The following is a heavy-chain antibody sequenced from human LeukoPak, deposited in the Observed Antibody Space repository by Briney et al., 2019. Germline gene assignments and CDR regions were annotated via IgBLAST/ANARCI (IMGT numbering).Heavy chain of an antibody. D-gene: IGHD5-12*01. CDR3: ARSGGIVATTRSGRSYYYGMDV. CDR1: GGSISSHY. CDR2: IYYSGST. Sequence: SETLSLTCTVSGGSISSHYWSWIRQPPGKGLEWIGYIYYSGSTNYNPSLKSRVTISVDTSKNQFSLRLSSVTAADTAVYYCARSGGIVATTRSGRSYYYGMDVWGQGTTVTDSS. V-gene: IGHV4-59*08. J-gene: IGHJ6*02.